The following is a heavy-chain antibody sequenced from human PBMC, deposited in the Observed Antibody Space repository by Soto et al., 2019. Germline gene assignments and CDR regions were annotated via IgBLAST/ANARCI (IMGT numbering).Heavy chain of an antibody. CDR2: IYYTGST. CDR1: GDSLSTYY. CDR3: ARRLNIEAYDS. V-gene: IGHV4-59*01. Sequence: SETLSLTCTVSGDSLSTYYWGWFRQSPGVGLQWIGYIYYTGSTYYDPSLKSRVTISLHTSRNQFSLLLTSLTAADTAVYYCARRLNIEAYDSWGQGVPVTVSS. D-gene: IGHD5-12*01. J-gene: IGHJ4*02.